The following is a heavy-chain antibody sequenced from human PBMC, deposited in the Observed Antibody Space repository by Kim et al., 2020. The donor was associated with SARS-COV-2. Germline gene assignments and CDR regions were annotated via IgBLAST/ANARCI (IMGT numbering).Heavy chain of an antibody. V-gene: IGHV3-33*01. CDR1: GFTFSNHG. CDR3: ARDYYGSGSPAYFYGLDV. Sequence: GGSLTLSCAASGFTFSNHGMHWVRQAPGKGLEWVALIWYDGSLKFYADSVKGRFTISRDNSKNTLYLQMNTLRVEDEAVYYCARDYYGSGSPAYFYGLDVWGQGTTVAVSS. J-gene: IGHJ6*02. D-gene: IGHD3-10*01. CDR2: IWYDGSLK.